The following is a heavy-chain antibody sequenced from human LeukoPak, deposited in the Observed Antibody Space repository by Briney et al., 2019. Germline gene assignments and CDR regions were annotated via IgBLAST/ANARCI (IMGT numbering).Heavy chain of an antibody. CDR1: GFTLSSYT. Sequence: PGGSLRLSCAASGFTLSSYTMNWIRQAPGKGLEWLSSVSGLSTYIYYAESVKGRFTISRDNARSSLYLQMNSLTVEDTGVYYCRTDLAGDTDYWGQGTLVTVSS. CDR2: VSGLSTYI. J-gene: IGHJ4*02. CDR3: RTDLAGDTDY. V-gene: IGHV3-21*01. D-gene: IGHD6-19*01.